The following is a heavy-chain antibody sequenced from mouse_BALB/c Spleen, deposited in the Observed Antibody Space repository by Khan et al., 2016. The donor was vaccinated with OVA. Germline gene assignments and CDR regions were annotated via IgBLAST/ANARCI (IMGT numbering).Heavy chain of an antibody. V-gene: IGHV13-2*02. CDR2: ITVTSDNSGA. D-gene: IGHD1-1*01. CDR3: SRGGYFYGTPFDY. J-gene: IGHJ2*01. CDR1: GFTFSYYR. Sequence: VQLVETGGGLVRPGNSLKLSCVTSGFTFSYYRMHWLRQFPGKRLEWIAVITVTSDNSGANYAESVKGRFTISRDDSKSSVYLQLNRLREEDSATYYCSRGGYFYGTPFDYWCQCTTLTLSS.